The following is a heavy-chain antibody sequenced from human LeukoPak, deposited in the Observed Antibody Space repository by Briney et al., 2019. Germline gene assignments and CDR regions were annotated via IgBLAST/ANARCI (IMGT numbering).Heavy chain of an antibody. Sequence: PGGSLRLSCAASGFTFSSYAMSWVRQAPGKGLKWVSTINDNGAGTYYADSVKGRFTISRDNSKNTLYLQINSLRAGDTAIYYCAKTDLLNEVAPAAAWGAFDIWGQGTVVTVSS. D-gene: IGHD2-2*01. J-gene: IGHJ3*02. V-gene: IGHV3-23*01. CDR1: GFTFSSYA. CDR2: INDNGAGT. CDR3: AKTDLLNEVAPAAAWGAFDI.